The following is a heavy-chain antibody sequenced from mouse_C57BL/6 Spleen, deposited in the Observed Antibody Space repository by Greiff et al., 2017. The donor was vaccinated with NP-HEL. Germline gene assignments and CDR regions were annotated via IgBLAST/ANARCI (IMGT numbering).Heavy chain of an antibody. Sequence: DVKLVESGGGLVKPGGSLKLSCAASGFTFSDYGMHWVRQAPEKGLEWVAYISSGSSTIYYADTVKGRFTISRDNAKNTLFLQMTSLRSEDTAMYYCARRENYYGYMDYWGQGTSVTVSS. D-gene: IGHD1-1*01. CDR1: GFTFSDYG. V-gene: IGHV5-17*01. CDR2: ISSGSSTI. J-gene: IGHJ4*01. CDR3: ARRENYYGYMDY.